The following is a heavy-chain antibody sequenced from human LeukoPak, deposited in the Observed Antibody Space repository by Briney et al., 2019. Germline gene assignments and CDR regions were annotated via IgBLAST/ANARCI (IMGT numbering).Heavy chain of an antibody. Sequence: GASVKVSCKASGYTFTSYDINWVRQATGQGLEWMGWMNPNSGNTDYAQKFQGRVTMTRNTSISTAYMELSSLRSDDTAVYYLARMDSSSSQFAGYWGQGNLVTVS. V-gene: IGHV1-8*01. CDR2: MNPNSGNT. CDR1: GYTFTSYD. D-gene: IGHD6-6*01. CDR3: ARMDSSSSQFAGY. J-gene: IGHJ4*02.